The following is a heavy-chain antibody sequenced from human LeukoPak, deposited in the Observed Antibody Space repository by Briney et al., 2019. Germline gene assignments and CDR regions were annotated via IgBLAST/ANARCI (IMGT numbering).Heavy chain of an antibody. CDR1: GLTFRNYG. CDR2: ISGSGDST. CDR3: AKVTGSGSYLADAFDI. Sequence: GGSLRLSCAASGLTFRNYGMNWVRQPTGKGLEWVSAISGSGDSTYHADSVRGRFTVSRDNSKNTLYLQMKRLRAEDTAVYYCAKVTGSGSYLADAFDIWGHGTVVTVSS. V-gene: IGHV3-23*01. J-gene: IGHJ3*02. D-gene: IGHD3-10*01.